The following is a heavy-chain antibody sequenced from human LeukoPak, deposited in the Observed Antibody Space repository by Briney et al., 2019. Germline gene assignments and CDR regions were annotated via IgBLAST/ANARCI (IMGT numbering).Heavy chain of an antibody. CDR1: GFTFSSYS. D-gene: IGHD3-3*01. Sequence: GGSLRLSCAASGFTFSSYSMNWVRQAPGKGLEWVSSISSVSSYIYYADSVKGRFTISRDNAKNSLYLQMNSLRAEDTAVYYCALPLRFLESAGGTKYYYYMDVWGKGTTVTVSS. V-gene: IGHV3-21*01. CDR2: ISSVSSYI. CDR3: ALPLRFLESAGGTKYYYYMDV. J-gene: IGHJ6*03.